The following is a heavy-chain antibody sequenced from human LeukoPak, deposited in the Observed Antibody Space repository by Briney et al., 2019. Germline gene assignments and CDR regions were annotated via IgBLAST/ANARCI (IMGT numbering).Heavy chain of an antibody. Sequence: SVKVSCKASGGAFSSYAISWVRQAPGQGLEWMGGIIPIFGTANYAQKFQGRVTITADESTSTAYMELSSLRSEDTAVYYCARAPLSNKGMGVVYWGQGTLVTVSS. CDR1: GGAFSSYA. J-gene: IGHJ4*02. CDR2: IIPIFGTA. V-gene: IGHV1-69*01. D-gene: IGHD1/OR15-1a*01. CDR3: ARAPLSNKGMGVVY.